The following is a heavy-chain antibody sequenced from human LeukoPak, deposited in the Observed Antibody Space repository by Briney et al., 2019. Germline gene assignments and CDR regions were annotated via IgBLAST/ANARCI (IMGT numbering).Heavy chain of an antibody. Sequence: ASVKVSCKASGYMFTHYGVSWVRQAPGQGLEWMGWINSAEGGTLYAENLQGRVTLTTDTSTSTLYMELRTLRSDDTAVYYCARPSSGWSVDFWGQGTLVTVSS. V-gene: IGHV1-18*01. D-gene: IGHD6-19*01. J-gene: IGHJ4*02. CDR1: GYMFTHYG. CDR2: INSAEGGT. CDR3: ARPSSGWSVDF.